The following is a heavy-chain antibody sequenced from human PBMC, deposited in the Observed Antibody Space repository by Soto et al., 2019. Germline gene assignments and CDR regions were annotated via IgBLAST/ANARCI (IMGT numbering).Heavy chain of an antibody. J-gene: IGHJ6*02. CDR2: IWYDGSNK. CDR3: ARDGDGPARYDFWSGYAHYYGMDV. CDR1: GFTFSSYG. Sequence: GSLRLSCAASGFTFSSYGRHWVRQAPGKGLEWVAVIWYDGSNKYYADSVKGRFTISRDNSKNTLYLQMNSLRAEDTAVYYCARDGDGPARYDFWSGYAHYYGMDVWGQGTTVTVSS. V-gene: IGHV3-33*01. D-gene: IGHD3-3*01.